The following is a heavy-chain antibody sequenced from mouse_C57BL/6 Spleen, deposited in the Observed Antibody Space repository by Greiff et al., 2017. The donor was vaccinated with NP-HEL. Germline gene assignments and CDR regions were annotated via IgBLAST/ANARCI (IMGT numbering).Heavy chain of an antibody. CDR3: ARHTTTVVGAMDY. J-gene: IGHJ4*01. CDR2: IWSDGST. D-gene: IGHD1-1*01. V-gene: IGHV2-6-1*01. CDR1: GFSLTSYG. Sequence: VQRVESGPGLVAPSQSLSITCTVSGFSLTSYGVHWVRQPPGKGLEWLVVIWSDGSTTYNSALKSRLSISKDNSKSQVFLKMNSLQTDDTAMYYCARHTTTVVGAMDYWGQGTSVTVSS.